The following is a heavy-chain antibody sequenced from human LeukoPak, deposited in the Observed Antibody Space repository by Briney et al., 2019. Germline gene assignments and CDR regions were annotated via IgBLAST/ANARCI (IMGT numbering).Heavy chain of an antibody. Sequence: GASVKVSCKASGGTFSSYAISWVRQAPGQGREWMGGSIPIFGTAKNAQKFQGRVTITRDKSTSADYMERSRRRAKDTAVYDCERGIRYNWNWRRGYYFDYWGQGTLVTVSS. CDR3: ERGIRYNWNWRRGYYFDY. CDR2: SIPIFGTA. J-gene: IGHJ4*02. D-gene: IGHD1-7*01. V-gene: IGHV1-69*06. CDR1: GGTFSSYA.